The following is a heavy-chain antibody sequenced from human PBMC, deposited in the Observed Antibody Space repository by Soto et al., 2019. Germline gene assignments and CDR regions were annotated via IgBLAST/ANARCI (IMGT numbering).Heavy chain of an antibody. CDR3: ARAGFYGPFDAFDI. Sequence: SETLSLTCAVYGGTLSNYYWSWIRQPPGKGPEWIGEIHSSGSTNYNPSLTSAVIISVDTSKNQFSLKLNSVTPAVTAVYYSARAGFYGPFDAFDIWGHGKMVTVSS. D-gene: IGHD3-10*01. J-gene: IGHJ3*02. CDR1: GGTLSNYY. CDR2: IHSSGST. V-gene: IGHV4-34*01.